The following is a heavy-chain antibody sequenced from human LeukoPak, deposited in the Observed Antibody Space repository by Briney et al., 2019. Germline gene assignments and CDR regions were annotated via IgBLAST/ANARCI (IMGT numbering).Heavy chain of an antibody. Sequence: GGSLRLSCAASGFTFDDYAMHWVRQAPGKGLEWVSLISWDGGSTYYADSVKGRFTISRDNSKNSLYLQMNSLRAEDTALYYCATGAYYYYGMDVWGKGTTVTVSS. CDR2: ISWDGGST. CDR1: GFTFDDYA. CDR3: ATGAYYYYGMDV. V-gene: IGHV3-43D*04. J-gene: IGHJ6*04. D-gene: IGHD3-10*01.